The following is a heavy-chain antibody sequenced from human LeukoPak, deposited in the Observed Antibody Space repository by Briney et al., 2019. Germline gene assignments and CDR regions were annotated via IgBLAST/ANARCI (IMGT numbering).Heavy chain of an antibody. Sequence: GGSLRLSCAASGFTFDDYGMSWVRHAPGKGLEWVGRIKSKTDGGTTDYAAPVKGRFTISRDDSKNTLYLQMNSLKTEDTAVYYCTTSNPPIPEFAILDAFDIWGQGTMVTVSS. J-gene: IGHJ3*02. CDR2: IKSKTDGGTT. CDR1: GFTFDDYG. V-gene: IGHV3-15*01. CDR3: TTSNPPIPEFAILDAFDI. D-gene: IGHD3-10*01.